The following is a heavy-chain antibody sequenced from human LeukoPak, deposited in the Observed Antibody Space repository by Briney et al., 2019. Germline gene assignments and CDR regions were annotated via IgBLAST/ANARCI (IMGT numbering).Heavy chain of an antibody. CDR3: ARSAAGDYDFWSGPAPFDP. J-gene: IGHJ5*02. D-gene: IGHD3-3*01. CDR2: ISSSGSTI. V-gene: IGHV3-11*01. Sequence: GGSLRLSCAASGVTFSDYYMSWIRQAPGKGLEWVLYISSSGSTIYYADSVKGRFTISRDNAKNSLYLQMNSLRAEDTAVYYCARSAAGDYDFWSGPAPFDPWGQGTLVTVSS. CDR1: GVTFSDYY.